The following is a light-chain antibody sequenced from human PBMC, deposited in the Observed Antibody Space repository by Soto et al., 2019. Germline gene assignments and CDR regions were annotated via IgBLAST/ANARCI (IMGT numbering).Light chain of an antibody. CDR3: HARG. CDR1: QSISTW. J-gene: IGKJ5*01. Sequence: NLSAYVENRDVITCRASQSISTWLAWYQQKPGKAPKLLISDASTLESGVPSRFSGSGDGTVLSLNICRLQPDDFAASCCHARGFGEGTRLEIK. V-gene: IGKV1-5*01. CDR2: DAS.